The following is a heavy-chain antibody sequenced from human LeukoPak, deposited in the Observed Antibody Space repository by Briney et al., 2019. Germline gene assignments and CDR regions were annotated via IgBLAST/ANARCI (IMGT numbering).Heavy chain of an antibody. D-gene: IGHD3-22*01. J-gene: IGHJ4*02. V-gene: IGHV4-39*07. CDR2: IYYSGST. CDR3: ARSENYYDSSGYYYGLDY. CDR1: GGSISSSSYY. Sequence: PSETLSLTCTVSGGSISSSSYYWGWIRQPPGKGLEWIGSIYYSGSTNYNPSLKSRVTISVDTSKNQFSLRLSSVTAADTAVYYCARSENYYDSSGYYYGLDYWGQGTLVTVSS.